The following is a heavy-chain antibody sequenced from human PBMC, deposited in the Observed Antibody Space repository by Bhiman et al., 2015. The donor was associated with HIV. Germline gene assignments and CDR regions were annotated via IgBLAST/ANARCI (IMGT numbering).Heavy chain of an antibody. CDR3: AGQCSGYNCYGLDY. CDR2: ISSSSTYI. Sequence: EVQLVESGGGLVKPGGSLRLSCAASGFTFSSYSMNWVRQAPGKGLEWVSSISSSSTYIYYADSVKGRFTISRDNAKNSLYLQMNSLRAEDTAVYYCAGQCSGYNCYGLDYWGQGTLVTVSS. D-gene: IGHD2-15*01. V-gene: IGHV3-21*03. CDR1: GFTFSSYS. J-gene: IGHJ4*02.